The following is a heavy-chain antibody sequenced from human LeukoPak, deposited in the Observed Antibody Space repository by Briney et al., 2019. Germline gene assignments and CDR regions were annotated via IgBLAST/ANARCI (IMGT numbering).Heavy chain of an antibody. Sequence: ASVKVSCKTFGYSFTGYYVHWVRQAPGQGLEWVGWINPNSGGTNYAQKFQGRVTMTRDTSISTAYMELSRLRSDDTAVYYCARGRDSFRYFDGYMDVWGKGTTVTISS. CDR3: ARGRDSFRYFDGYMDV. D-gene: IGHD3-9*01. CDR1: GYSFTGYY. V-gene: IGHV1-2*02. J-gene: IGHJ6*03. CDR2: INPNSGGT.